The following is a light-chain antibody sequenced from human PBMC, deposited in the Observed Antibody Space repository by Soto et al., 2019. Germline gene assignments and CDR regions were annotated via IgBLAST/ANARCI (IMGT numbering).Light chain of an antibody. Sequence: EIVLTQSPATLSLSPGERATLSCRASQSISSYVAWFQQKPGQAPRLLIYDASTRATGIPARFSGSGSGTEFTLTISSLQPEDFAVYYCQQYSSWPRTFGQGTKVDIK. V-gene: IGKV3-15*01. J-gene: IGKJ1*01. CDR2: DAS. CDR1: QSISSY. CDR3: QQYSSWPRT.